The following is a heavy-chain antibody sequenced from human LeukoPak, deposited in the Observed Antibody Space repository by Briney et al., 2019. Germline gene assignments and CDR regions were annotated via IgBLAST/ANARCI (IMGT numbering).Heavy chain of an antibody. CDR2: IYDSGTT. V-gene: IGHV4-38-2*02. CDR3: ARGVRIAAAGSRGKVWFDP. Sequence: SETLSLTCSVSGNSISSGYYWGWIRQPPGKGLEWIGSIYDSGTTYYNPSLKSRVTISVDTSKNQFSLKLSSVTAADTAVYFCARGVRIAAAGSRGKVWFDPWGQGTLVTVSS. CDR1: GNSISSGYY. J-gene: IGHJ5*02. D-gene: IGHD6-13*01.